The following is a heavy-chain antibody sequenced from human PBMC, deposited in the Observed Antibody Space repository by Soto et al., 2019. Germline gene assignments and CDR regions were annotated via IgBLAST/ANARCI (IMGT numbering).Heavy chain of an antibody. CDR3: ARECVDTVTSITIPFDY. D-gene: IGHD5-12*01. CDR1: GFMFSSYE. V-gene: IGHV3-48*03. J-gene: IGHJ4*02. CDR2: ISSSGDII. Sequence: EVQLVESGGGLVQPGGSLRLSCEASGFMFSSYEMNWVRQSPGKGLEWVSYISSSGDIIYYADSVKGRFTISRDNSKKSLYLQMNSLRADDTAVYYCARECVDTVTSITIPFDYWGQGALVTVSS.